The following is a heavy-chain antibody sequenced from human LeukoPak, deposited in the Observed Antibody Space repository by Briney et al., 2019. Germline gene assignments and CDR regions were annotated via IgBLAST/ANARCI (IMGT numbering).Heavy chain of an antibody. Sequence: SETLSLTCTVSGGSISSYYWSWIRQPPGKGLEWIGYIYYSGSTNYNPSLKSRVTISVDTSKNQFSLKLSSVTAADTAVYYCARGRGSYKGVKGYYYYYMDVWGKGTTVTVSS. D-gene: IGHD1-26*01. CDR2: IYYSGST. V-gene: IGHV4-59*12. CDR3: ARGRGSYKGVKGYYYYYMDV. J-gene: IGHJ6*03. CDR1: GGSISSYY.